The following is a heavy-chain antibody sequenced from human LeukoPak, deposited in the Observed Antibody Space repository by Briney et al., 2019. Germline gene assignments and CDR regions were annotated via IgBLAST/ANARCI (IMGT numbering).Heavy chain of an antibody. D-gene: IGHD3-22*01. CDR1: GFTFSSYA. CDR2: ISGSGGST. J-gene: IGHJ4*02. V-gene: IGHV3-23*01. CDR3: TKDRPNYYGSNGHYYRQNGDF. Sequence: GGSLRLSCAASGFTFSSYAMSWVRQAPGKGLEWVSAISGSGGSTYYADSVKGRFTISRDNSESTLYLQMNILRAEDTAKYYCTKDRPNYYGSNGHYYRQNGDFWGQGTLVTVSS.